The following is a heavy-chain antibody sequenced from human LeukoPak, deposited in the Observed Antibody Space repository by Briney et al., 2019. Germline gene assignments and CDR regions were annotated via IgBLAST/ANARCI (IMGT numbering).Heavy chain of an antibody. CDR2: INHSGST. CDR3: ARDLVDGILTGYYFLDY. CDR1: GGSFSGYY. D-gene: IGHD3-9*01. J-gene: IGHJ4*02. Sequence: PSETLSLTCAVYGGSFSGYYWSWIRQPPGKGLEWIGEINHSGSTNYNPSLKSRVTISVDTSKNQFSLKLSSVTAADTAVYYCARDLVDGILTGYYFLDYWGQGTLVTVSS. V-gene: IGHV4-34*01.